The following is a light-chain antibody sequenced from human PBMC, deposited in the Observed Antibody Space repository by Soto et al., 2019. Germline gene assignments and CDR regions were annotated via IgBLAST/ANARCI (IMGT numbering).Light chain of an antibody. J-gene: IGKJ1*01. CDR3: HQYDSWT. CDR2: GAS. V-gene: IGKV3-20*01. Sequence: ERVMTQSPVTLSVSPGESVTLSCRASQSFNSIYLAWYQQKPGQAPRLLIYGASSRATGIPDRFSGSGSGTDFTLTISRLEPEDFAVYYCHQYDSWTFGQGTKVDIK. CDR1: QSFNSIY.